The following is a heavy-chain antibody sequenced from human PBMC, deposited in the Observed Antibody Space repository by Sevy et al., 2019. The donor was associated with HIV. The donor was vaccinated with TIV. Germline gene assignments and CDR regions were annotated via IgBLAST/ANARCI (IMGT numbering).Heavy chain of an antibody. V-gene: IGHV3-33*06. J-gene: IGHJ4*02. CDR1: GFDFSKYG. Sequence: GGSLRLSCIASGFDFSKYGMHWVRQAPGKGLEWVAVIWSDGSNKFYADSVKGRFTISRDNSKNTLFLEMNVLSAEDMAIYYCANTMERDDAHVAGFVKWGQGTLVTVSS. D-gene: IGHD2-21*01. CDR3: ANTMERDDAHVAGFVK. CDR2: IWSDGSNK.